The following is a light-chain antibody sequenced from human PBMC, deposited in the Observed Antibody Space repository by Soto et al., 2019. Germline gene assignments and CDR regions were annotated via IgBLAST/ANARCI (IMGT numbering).Light chain of an antibody. CDR2: DVN. J-gene: IGLJ2*01. Sequence: QSALTQPRSVSGSPGQSITISCTGSSSDVSAYQFVSWYQQHPGKAPKLILYDVNQRPPGVPDRFSGSKSGDTASLTISGLQAEDEADYYCCSYAGRYTRIFGGGTKVTVL. V-gene: IGLV2-11*01. CDR1: SSDVSAYQF. CDR3: CSYAGRYTRI.